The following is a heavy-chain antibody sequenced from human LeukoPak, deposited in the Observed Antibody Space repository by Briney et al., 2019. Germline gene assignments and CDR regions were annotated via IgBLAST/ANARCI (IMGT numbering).Heavy chain of an antibody. Sequence: GGSLRLSCAASGFTFSRYWTHWVRQVPGKGLVWVSRISSDGSNIIYADSVKGRFTISRDNAKSTLYLEMNSPRAEDTAVYFCSRDQTTAGPSTVDCWGQGTLVTVSP. CDR3: SRDQTTAGPSTVDC. V-gene: IGHV3-74*01. J-gene: IGHJ4*02. CDR1: GFTFSRYW. D-gene: IGHD4-11*01. CDR2: ISSDGSNI.